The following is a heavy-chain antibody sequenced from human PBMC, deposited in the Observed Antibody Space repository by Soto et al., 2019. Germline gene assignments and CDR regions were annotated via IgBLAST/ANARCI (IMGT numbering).Heavy chain of an antibody. V-gene: IGHV4-31*03. CDR2: IYYNRNP. J-gene: IGHJ4*02. Sequence: QVQLQESGPGLVQPSQTLSLTCSVSGVSISSHDHYWSWIRQYPGKALEWIGSIYYNRNPYDNPSLKSRVTISVDTSKNQFSLKLTSVTAADTAVYYCTRGQDMYKLGFWGQGTLVTVSS. D-gene: IGHD3-3*02. CDR3: TRGQDMYKLGF. CDR1: GVSISSHDHY.